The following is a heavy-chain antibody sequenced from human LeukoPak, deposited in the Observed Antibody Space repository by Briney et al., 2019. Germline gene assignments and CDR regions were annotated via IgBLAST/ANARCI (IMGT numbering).Heavy chain of an antibody. CDR1: GGSISSYY. CDR3: ARDRYYYDSSSYYSAFDT. J-gene: IGHJ3*02. CDR2: VFTGGIISGNT. Sequence: SETLSLTCTVSGGSISSYYWSWIRQPPGKGLEWIGRVFTGGIISGNTNYNPSLKSRVTMSVDTSNNQFSLKLRSVTAADTAVYYCARDRYYYDSSSYYSAFDTWGQGTMVTVSS. V-gene: IGHV4-4*07. D-gene: IGHD3-22*01.